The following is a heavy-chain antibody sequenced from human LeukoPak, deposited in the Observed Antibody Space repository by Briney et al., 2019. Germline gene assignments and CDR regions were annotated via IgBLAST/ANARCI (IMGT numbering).Heavy chain of an antibody. Sequence: ASVKVSCKVSGYTLTELSMHWVRQAPGQGPEWMGIINPSGGSTNFAQKFQGRVTMTTDTSTITVYMELSSLRSEDTAVYYCARWTTTYLDYWGQGTLVTVSS. D-gene: IGHD4-11*01. CDR1: GYTLTELS. CDR3: ARWTTTYLDY. J-gene: IGHJ4*02. V-gene: IGHV1-46*01. CDR2: INPSGGST.